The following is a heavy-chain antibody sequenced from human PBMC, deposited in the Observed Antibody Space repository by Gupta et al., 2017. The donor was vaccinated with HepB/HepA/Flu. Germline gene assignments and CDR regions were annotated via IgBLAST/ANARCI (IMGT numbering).Heavy chain of an antibody. J-gene: IGHJ4*02. CDR2: IKQKGSGK. CDR3: ARVLALAGTPFNY. CDR1: GFTFSSYW. Sequence: EVQLVESGGGLVQPGGSLRLSCAASGFTFSSYWMSWVSQAPGTGREWLANIKQKGSGKYYVASVKGRFTISRDNARNSLYLQMNSLGAEARAVYYGARVLALAGTPFNYGGQGTLVTVSS. V-gene: IGHV3-7*01. D-gene: IGHD6-19*01.